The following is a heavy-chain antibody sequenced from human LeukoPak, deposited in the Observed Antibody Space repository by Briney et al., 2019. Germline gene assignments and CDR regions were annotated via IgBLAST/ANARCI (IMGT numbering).Heavy chain of an antibody. J-gene: IGHJ4*02. CDR3: ARRPGIVEYFDY. CDR1: GGPLSSSRYY. V-gene: IGHV4-39*01. Sequence: SETLPLTCTVSGGPLSSSRYYGGSIRQPPGKGLEWIGGIYYGGSTYYNPSLKSRVTISVDTSKNQFSLKLSSMTAADTAVYYCARRPGIVEYFDYWGPGTLVTFSS. D-gene: IGHD2-15*01. CDR2: IYYGGST.